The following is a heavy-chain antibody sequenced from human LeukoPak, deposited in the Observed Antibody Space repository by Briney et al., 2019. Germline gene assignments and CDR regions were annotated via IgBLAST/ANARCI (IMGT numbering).Heavy chain of an antibody. CDR2: ISYDGSNK. Sequence: GRSLRLSCAASGFTFSSYGMHWVRQAPGKGLEWVAVISYDGSNKYYADSVKGRFTISRDNSKNTLYLQMNSLRAEDTAVYYCARGLVAAAGKGLKGAGYYYYYYGMDVWGQGTTVTVSS. V-gene: IGHV3-30*03. CDR3: ARGLVAAAGKGLKGAGYYYYYYGMDV. CDR1: GFTFSSYG. J-gene: IGHJ6*02. D-gene: IGHD6-13*01.